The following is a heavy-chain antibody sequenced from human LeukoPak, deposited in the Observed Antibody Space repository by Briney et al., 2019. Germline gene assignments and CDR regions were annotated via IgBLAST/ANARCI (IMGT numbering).Heavy chain of an antibody. CDR1: GYTFTSYG. CDR3: ARVWDYYDSSGQGAFDI. V-gene: IGHV1-18*01. Sequence: GASAKVSCKASGYTFTSYGISWVRQAPGQGLEWMGWISAYNGNTNYAQKLQGRVTMTTDTSTSTAYMELRSLRSDDTAVYYCARVWDYYDSSGQGAFDIWGQGTMVTVSS. CDR2: ISAYNGNT. J-gene: IGHJ3*02. D-gene: IGHD3-22*01.